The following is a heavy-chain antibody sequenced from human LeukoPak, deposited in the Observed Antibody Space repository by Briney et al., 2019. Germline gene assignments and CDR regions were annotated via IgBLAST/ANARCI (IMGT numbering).Heavy chain of an antibody. CDR3: AKGPPHSGYDVGFDY. CDR2: ISYDGSNK. V-gene: IGHV3-30*18. D-gene: IGHD5-12*01. J-gene: IGHJ4*02. CDR1: GFTFSSYG. Sequence: GGSLRLSCAASGFTFSSYGMHWVRQAPGKGLEWVAVISYDGSNKYYADSVMGRFTISRDNSKNTLYLQMNSLRAEDTAVYYCAKGPPHSGYDVGFDYWGQGTLVTVSS.